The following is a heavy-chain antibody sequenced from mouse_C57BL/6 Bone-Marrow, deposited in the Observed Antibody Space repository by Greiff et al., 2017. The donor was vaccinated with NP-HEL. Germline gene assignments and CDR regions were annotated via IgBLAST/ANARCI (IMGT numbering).Heavy chain of an antibody. Sequence: EVQLQQSGAELVRPGASVKLSCTASGFNIKDDYMHWVKQRPEQGLEWIGWIDPENGDTEYASKFQGKATITADTSSNTAYLTLSSLTSEDTAVYYCTTSVSGYDGYYFDYWGQGTTLTVSS. CDR2: IDPENGDT. CDR3: TTSVSGYDGYYFDY. J-gene: IGHJ2*01. D-gene: IGHD2-2*01. V-gene: IGHV14-4*01. CDR1: GFNIKDDY.